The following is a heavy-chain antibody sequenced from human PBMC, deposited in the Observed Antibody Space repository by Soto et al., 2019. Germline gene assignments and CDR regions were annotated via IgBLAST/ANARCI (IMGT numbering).Heavy chain of an antibody. D-gene: IGHD1-26*01. Sequence: QVQVVQSGAEVKKPGASVKVSCKASGYIFTSYDIHWVRQATGQGLEWMGWMNPYSGNIGYAQKFQGRVTMTRNTSISTAYMELSSLRSEDTAIYYCARPFTVRRGSGSDYWGQGTLVTVSS. V-gene: IGHV1-8*01. J-gene: IGHJ4*02. CDR3: ARPFTVRRGSGSDY. CDR1: GYIFTSYD. CDR2: MNPYSGNI.